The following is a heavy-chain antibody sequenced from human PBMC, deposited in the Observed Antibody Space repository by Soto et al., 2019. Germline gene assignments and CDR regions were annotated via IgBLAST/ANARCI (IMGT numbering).Heavy chain of an antibody. Sequence: EVQLVESGGGLVQPGGSLKLSCAASGFTFSGSAMHWVRQASGKGLEWVGRIRSKANSYATAYAASVKGRFTISRDDSQNTAYLQMDSLKTEDTAVYYCTRPGWCGGGSCGTDYWGQGPLVTVSS. V-gene: IGHV3-73*02. D-gene: IGHD2-15*01. CDR3: TRPGWCGGGSCGTDY. CDR1: GFTFSGSA. CDR2: IRSKANSYAT. J-gene: IGHJ4*02.